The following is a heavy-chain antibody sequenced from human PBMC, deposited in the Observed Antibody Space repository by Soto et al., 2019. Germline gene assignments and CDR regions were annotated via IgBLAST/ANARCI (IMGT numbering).Heavy chain of an antibody. D-gene: IGHD2-8*01. J-gene: IGHJ4*02. CDR1: GGSVSNSNYY. Sequence: SETLSLTCTVSGGSVSNSNYYWGWIRQSPGKGLEWLGRVYYRGRRYSKSSVKSRVTISVDTPKNQFSLNLNSVTASDTAVYYCVSQRTSVLTQAYFDYWGPGALVTVSS. CDR2: VYYRGRR. V-gene: IGHV4-39*01. CDR3: VSQRTSVLTQAYFDY.